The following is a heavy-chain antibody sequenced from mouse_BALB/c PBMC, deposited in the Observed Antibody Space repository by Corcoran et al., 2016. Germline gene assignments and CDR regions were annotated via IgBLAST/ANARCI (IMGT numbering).Heavy chain of an antibody. Sequence: EVLLQQSGPELVKPGASVKIPCKASGYTFTDYNMDWVKQSHGKSLEWIGDINPNNGGTIYNQKFEGKATLTVDKSSSTAYMELRSLTSEDTAVYYCARERNYGSSYDYYAMDYWGQGTSVTVSS. CDR1: GYTFTDYN. CDR2: INPNNGGT. J-gene: IGHJ4*01. CDR3: ARERNYGSSYDYYAMDY. D-gene: IGHD1-1*01. V-gene: IGHV1-18*01.